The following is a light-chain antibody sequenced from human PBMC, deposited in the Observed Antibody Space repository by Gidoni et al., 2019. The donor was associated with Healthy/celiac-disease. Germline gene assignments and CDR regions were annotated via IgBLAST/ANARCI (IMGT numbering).Light chain of an antibody. J-gene: IGKJ2*01. CDR2: DAS. CDR1: QSVSSY. Sequence: EIVLTQSPATLSLSPGDRATLSCRASQSVSSYLAWYQQKPGKAPRLLIYDASNRATGLPARFSGSGSGTYFTLTISSLEPEDFAVYYCQQRSNWPRTFGQGTKLEIK. CDR3: QQRSNWPRT. V-gene: IGKV3-11*01.